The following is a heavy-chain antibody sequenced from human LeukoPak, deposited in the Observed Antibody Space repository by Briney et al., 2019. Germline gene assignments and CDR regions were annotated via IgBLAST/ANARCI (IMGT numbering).Heavy chain of an antibody. Sequence: SVKVSCKASGGTFSSYAISWVRQAPGQGLEWMGRIIPIFGIANYAQKFQGRVTITADKSTSTAYMELSSLRSEDTAVYYCARAEAGPEGLGMDVWGQGTTVTVSS. CDR1: GGTFSSYA. CDR3: ARAEAGPEGLGMDV. J-gene: IGHJ6*02. V-gene: IGHV1-69*04. D-gene: IGHD6-19*01. CDR2: IIPIFGIA.